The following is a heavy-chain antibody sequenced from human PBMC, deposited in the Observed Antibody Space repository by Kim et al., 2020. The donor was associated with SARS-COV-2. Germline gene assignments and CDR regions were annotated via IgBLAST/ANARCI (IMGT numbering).Heavy chain of an antibody. CDR1: GFTFSSYA. D-gene: IGHD3-22*01. J-gene: IGHJ4*02. CDR3: ALIGGYYDSRVGY. V-gene: IGHV3-23*01. CDR2: ISGSGGST. Sequence: GGSLRLSCAASGFTFSSYAMSWVRQAPGKGLEWVSAISGSGGSTYYADSVKGRFTISRDNSKNTLYLQMNSLRAEGTAVYYCALIGGYYDSRVGYWGQGTLVTVSS.